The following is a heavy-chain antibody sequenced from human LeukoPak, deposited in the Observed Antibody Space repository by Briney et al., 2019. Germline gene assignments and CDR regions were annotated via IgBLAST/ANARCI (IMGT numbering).Heavy chain of an antibody. CDR1: GGSISSYY. D-gene: IGHD2-21*02. CDR2: IYYSGST. J-gene: IGHJ4*02. Sequence: PSETLSLTCTVSGGSISSYYWSWIRQPPGKGLGWIGYIYYSGSTNYNPSLKSRVTISVDTSKNQFSLKLSSVTAADTAVYYCARHPVVTAQFDYWGQGTLVTVSS. V-gene: IGHV4-59*08. CDR3: ARHPVVTAQFDY.